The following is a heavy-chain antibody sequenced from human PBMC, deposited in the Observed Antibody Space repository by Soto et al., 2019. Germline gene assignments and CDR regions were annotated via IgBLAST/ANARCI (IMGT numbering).Heavy chain of an antibody. J-gene: IGHJ5*02. CDR1: GDSITSSSHY. CDR3: ARAKAPLYSSSWYWFDP. D-gene: IGHD6-13*01. V-gene: IGHV4-39*01. CDR2: IYYDGNT. Sequence: SETLSLTCTVSGDSITSSSHYWGWIRQPPGKGLESIANIYYDGNTYYNPSLKSRVTISLDTSKNQFSLKLSSVTAADTAVCYCARAKAPLYSSSWYWFDPWGQGTLVTVSS.